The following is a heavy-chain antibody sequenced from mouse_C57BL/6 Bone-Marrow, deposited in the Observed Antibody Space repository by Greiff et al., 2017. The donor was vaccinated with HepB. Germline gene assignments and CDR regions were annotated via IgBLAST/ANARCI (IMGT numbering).Heavy chain of an antibody. CDR1: GYSFTDYN. J-gene: IGHJ4*01. V-gene: IGHV1-39*01. CDR3: ARFRWLLQDYYAMDY. CDR2: INPNYGTT. D-gene: IGHD2-3*01. Sequence: LVESGPELVKPGASVKISCKASGYSFTDYNMNWVKQSNGKSLEWIGVINPNYGTTSYNQKFKGKATLTVDQSSSTAYMQLNSLTSEDSAVYYCARFRWLLQDYYAMDYWGQGTSVTVSS.